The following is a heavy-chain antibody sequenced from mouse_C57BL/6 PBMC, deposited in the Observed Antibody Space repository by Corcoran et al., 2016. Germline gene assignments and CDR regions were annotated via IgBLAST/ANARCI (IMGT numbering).Heavy chain of an antibody. J-gene: IGHJ2*01. CDR2: ISYDGSN. Sequence: DVQLQESGPGLVKPSQSLSLTCSVTGYSITSGYYWNWIRQFPGNKLEWMGYISYDGSNNYNPSLKNRISITRDTSKNQFFLKLNSVTTEDTATYYCARNWDYSDYWGQGTTLTVSS. CDR3: ARNWDYSDY. D-gene: IGHD4-1*01. CDR1: GYSITSGYY. V-gene: IGHV3-6*01.